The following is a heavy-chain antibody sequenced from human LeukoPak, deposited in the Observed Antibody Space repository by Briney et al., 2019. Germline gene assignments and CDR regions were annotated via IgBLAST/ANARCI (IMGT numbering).Heavy chain of an antibody. CDR2: IIPIFGTA. V-gene: IGHV1-69*13. Sequence: GASVKVSCTASGGTFSSYAISWVRQAPGQGLEWMGGIIPIFGTANYAQKFQGRVTITADESTRTAYMELSSLRSEDTAVYYCARDRFSTLDPWGQGTLVTVSS. D-gene: IGHD2-2*01. CDR1: GGTFSSYA. J-gene: IGHJ5*02. CDR3: ARDRFSTLDP.